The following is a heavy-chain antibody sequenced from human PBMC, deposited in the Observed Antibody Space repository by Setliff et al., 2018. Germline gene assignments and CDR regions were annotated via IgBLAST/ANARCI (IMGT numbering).Heavy chain of an antibody. CDR3: ARHLLVQGTYHFDY. CDR1: GASFSGNY. J-gene: IGHJ4*02. Sequence: SETLSLTCAVYGASFSGNYWSWIRQPPGKGLEWIGEMNSSGSTNYNPSLKSRVTFSVDTSKNQFSLKLTSVTAADTAVYFCARHLLVQGTYHFDYWGQGSPVTVSS. D-gene: IGHD3-10*01. V-gene: IGHV4-34*01. CDR2: MNSSGST.